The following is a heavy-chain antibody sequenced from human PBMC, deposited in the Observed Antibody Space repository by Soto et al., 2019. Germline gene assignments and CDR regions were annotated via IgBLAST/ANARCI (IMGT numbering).Heavy chain of an antibody. D-gene: IGHD6-6*01. Sequence: SVEVSCRASGGTFSSYAISWVGQAPGQGLEWMGGIIPIFGTANYAQKFQGRVTITADKSTSTAYMELSSLRSEDTAVYYCARAPLIAARYYYYGMDVWGQGTTVTVSS. V-gene: IGHV1-69*06. CDR2: IIPIFGTA. CDR1: GGTFSSYA. CDR3: ARAPLIAARYYYYGMDV. J-gene: IGHJ6*02.